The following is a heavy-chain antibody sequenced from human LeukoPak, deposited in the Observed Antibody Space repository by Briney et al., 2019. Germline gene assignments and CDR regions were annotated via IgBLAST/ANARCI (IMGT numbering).Heavy chain of an antibody. J-gene: IGHJ4*02. Sequence: PSETLSLTCTVSGDSIGDHHWSWIRQPPGKGLEWIGYILYTGTVKYDPSLKSRVTISIDTSRNQFSLKLNSVTAADTAVYYCAMYSTGRGGHGYWGQGALITVSA. CDR2: ILYTGTV. D-gene: IGHD2-8*02. V-gene: IGHV4-59*11. CDR3: AMYSTGRGGHGY. CDR1: GDSIGDHH.